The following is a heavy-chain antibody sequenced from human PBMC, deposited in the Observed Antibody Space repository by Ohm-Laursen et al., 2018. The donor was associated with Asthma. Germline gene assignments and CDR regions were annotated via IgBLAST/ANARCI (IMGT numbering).Heavy chain of an antibody. Sequence: ASVKVSCKASGYTFTRFDIHWVRQVPGQGLEWMGWLKPNRGNTDFAQKFQGRVTMTRDTSISTVYMEVSSLRSEDTAVYYWARGYYDILTPLDYWGQGTLVTVSS. CDR1: GYTFTRFD. V-gene: IGHV1-8*01. CDR3: ARGYYDILTPLDY. J-gene: IGHJ4*02. CDR2: LKPNRGNT. D-gene: IGHD3-9*01.